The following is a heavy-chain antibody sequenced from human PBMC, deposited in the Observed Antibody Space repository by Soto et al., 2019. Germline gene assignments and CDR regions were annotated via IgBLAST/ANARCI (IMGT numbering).Heavy chain of an antibody. CDR3: ARALGYCSSTSCYGSYFDY. J-gene: IGHJ4*02. D-gene: IGHD2-2*01. CDR2: IWYDGSNK. Sequence: GGSLRLSCAASGFTLSSYGMHWVRQAPGKGLEWVAVIWYDGSNKYYADSVKGRFTISRDNSKNTLYLQMNSLRAEDTAVYYCARALGYCSSTSCYGSYFDYWGQGTLVTISS. V-gene: IGHV3-33*01. CDR1: GFTLSSYG.